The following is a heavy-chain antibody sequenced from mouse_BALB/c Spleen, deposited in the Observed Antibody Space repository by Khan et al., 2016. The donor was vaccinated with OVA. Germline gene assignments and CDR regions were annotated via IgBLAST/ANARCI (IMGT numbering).Heavy chain of an antibody. CDR2: ISYNGVT. D-gene: IGHD1-1*01. Sequence: EVQLQESGPGLVKPSQSLSLTCTVTGYSITSGYAWNWIRQFPGNKLEWMGYISYNGVTNYTPSLKSRISITRDTSKNQFFLQLNSVTTEDTATYYCARGNYYGYYFDYWGQGTTLTVSS. J-gene: IGHJ2*01. CDR1: GYSITSGYA. V-gene: IGHV3-2*02. CDR3: ARGNYYGYYFDY.